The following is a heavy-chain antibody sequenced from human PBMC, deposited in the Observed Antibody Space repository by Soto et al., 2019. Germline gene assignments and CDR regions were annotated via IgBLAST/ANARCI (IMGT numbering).Heavy chain of an antibody. V-gene: IGHV3-33*01. J-gene: IGHJ4*02. CDR1: GFTFSSYG. Sequence: PGGSLRLSCAASGFTFSSYGMQWFRRAPGKGLEWVAVIWHDGSNQYYADSVKGRFTISRDNSNNILYLQLNSLRAEDTAVYYCARDLYSGSYPVPFDYWGQGTLVTVSS. CDR3: ARDLYSGSYPVPFDY. D-gene: IGHD1-26*01. CDR2: IWHDGSNQ.